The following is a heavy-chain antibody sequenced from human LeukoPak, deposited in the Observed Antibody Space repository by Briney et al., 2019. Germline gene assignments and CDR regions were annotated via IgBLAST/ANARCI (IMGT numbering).Heavy chain of an antibody. CDR1: GGSISSYY. CDR3: ARALGYDILTGYFDY. D-gene: IGHD3-9*01. V-gene: IGHV4-59*08. Sequence: SETLSLTCTVSGGSISSYYWSWIRQPPGKGLEWIGYIYYSGSTYYNPSLKSRVTISVDTSKNQFSLKLSSVTAADTAVYYCARALGYDILTGYFDYWGQGTLVTVSS. J-gene: IGHJ4*02. CDR2: IYYSGST.